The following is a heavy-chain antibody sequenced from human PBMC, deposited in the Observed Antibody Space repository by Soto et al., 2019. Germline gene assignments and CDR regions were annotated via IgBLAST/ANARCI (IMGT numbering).Heavy chain of an antibody. CDR1: GYTFTSYD. CDR3: ARGGIWSNYYYMDV. V-gene: IGHV1-8*01. D-gene: IGHD3-3*01. Sequence: ASVKVSCKASGYTFTSYDINWVRQATGQGPEWMGWMNPNSGNTGYAQKFQGRVTMTRNTSISTAYMELSSLRSEDTAVYYCARGGIWSNYYYMDVWGKGTTDTVSS. J-gene: IGHJ6*03. CDR2: MNPNSGNT.